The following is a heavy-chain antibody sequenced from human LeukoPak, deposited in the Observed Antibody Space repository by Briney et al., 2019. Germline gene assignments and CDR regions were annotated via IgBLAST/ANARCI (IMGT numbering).Heavy chain of an antibody. CDR2: IHYSGST. CDR3: ERADSNDYYGYQTNWFDP. D-gene: IGHD3-22*01. J-gene: IGHJ5*02. CDR1: GGSMSVYY. V-gene: IGHV4-59*01. Sequence: SETLSLTCTVSGGSMSVYYWSWIRQPPGKGLEWIGYIHYSGSTNYSPSLKSRVTISVDMSKNQFSLKLSSVTAADTAMYYCERADSNDYYGYQTNWFDPWGQGTLVTVSS.